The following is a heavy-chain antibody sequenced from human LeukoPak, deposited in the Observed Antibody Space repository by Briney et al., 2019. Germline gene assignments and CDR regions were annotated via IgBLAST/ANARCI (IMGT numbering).Heavy chain of an antibody. CDR2: INHSGST. V-gene: IGHV4-34*01. Sequence: PSETLSLTCTVSGGSISSYYWSWIRQPPGKGLEWIGEINHSGSTNYNPSLKSRVTISVDTSKNQFSLKLSSVTAADTAVYYCARDTAAATSFDYYYMDVWGKGTTVTISS. D-gene: IGHD6-13*01. J-gene: IGHJ6*03. CDR3: ARDTAAATSFDYYYMDV. CDR1: GGSISSYY.